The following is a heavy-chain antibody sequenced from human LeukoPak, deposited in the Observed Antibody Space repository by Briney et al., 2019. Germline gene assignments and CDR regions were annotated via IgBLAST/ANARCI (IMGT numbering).Heavy chain of an antibody. CDR2: ISSSGSTI. V-gene: IGHV3-11*01. CDR1: GFTFSDYY. D-gene: IGHD3-10*01. J-gene: IGHJ4*02. CDR3: ARDRIVKMDYYYGSGSIGYVDY. Sequence: GGSLILSCAASGFTFSDYYMSWIRQAPGKGLEWVSYISSSGSTIYYADSVKGRFTISRDNAKNSLYLQMNSLRAEDTAVYYCARDRIVKMDYYYGSGSIGYVDYWGQGTLVTVSS.